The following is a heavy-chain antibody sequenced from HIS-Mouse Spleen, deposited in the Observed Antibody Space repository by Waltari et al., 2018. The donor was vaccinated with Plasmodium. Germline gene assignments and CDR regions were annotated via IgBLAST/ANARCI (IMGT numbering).Heavy chain of an antibody. V-gene: IGHV3-21*01. CDR1: GFNFRSYR. CDR2: ISSSSSYI. Sequence: EVQLVESGGGLFKPGGSLRLSCAASGFNFRSYRMNWVRQAPGKGLEWVSSISSSSSYIYYADSVKGRFTISRDNAKNSLYLQMNSLRAEDTAVYYCAREDILTGYYNDYWYFDLWGRGSLVTVSS. D-gene: IGHD3-9*01. J-gene: IGHJ2*01. CDR3: AREDILTGYYNDYWYFDL.